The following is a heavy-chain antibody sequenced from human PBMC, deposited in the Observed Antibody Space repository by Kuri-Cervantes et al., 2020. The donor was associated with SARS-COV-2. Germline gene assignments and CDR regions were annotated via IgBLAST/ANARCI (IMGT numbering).Heavy chain of an antibody. CDR2: ISYDGSNK. CDR1: GFTFSSYA. Sequence: GGSLRLSCAASGFTFSSYAMHWVRQAPGKGLEWVAVISYDGSNKYYADSVKGRFTISRDNSKNTLYLQMNSLRAEDTAVYYCARDVVVEDAFDIWGQGTMVTVSS. CDR3: ARDVVVEDAFDI. D-gene: IGHD5-24*01. V-gene: IGHV3-30*07. J-gene: IGHJ3*02.